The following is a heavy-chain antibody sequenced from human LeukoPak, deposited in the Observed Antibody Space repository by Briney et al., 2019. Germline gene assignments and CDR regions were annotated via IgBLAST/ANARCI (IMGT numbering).Heavy chain of an antibody. V-gene: IGHV5-51*01. D-gene: IGHD2-2*01. J-gene: IGHJ6*02. CDR2: IYPDDSDS. CDR3: ARRLSSNYYGMDV. CDR1: GYSFTSYW. Sequence: GESLKISCKGSGYSFTSYWIGWVRQMPGKGLELMGIIYPDDSDSRYSPSFQGQVTISADKSISTAYLQWSSLKASDTAMYYCARRLSSNYYGMDVWGQGTAVTVSS.